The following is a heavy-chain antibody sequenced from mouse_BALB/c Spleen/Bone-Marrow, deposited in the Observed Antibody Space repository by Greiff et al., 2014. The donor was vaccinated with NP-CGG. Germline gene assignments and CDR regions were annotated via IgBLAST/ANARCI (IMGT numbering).Heavy chain of an antibody. CDR3: ARWRYPYAMDY. CDR2: INPYNDGT. V-gene: IGHV1-14*01. CDR1: GYTLTSYV. D-gene: IGHD2-12*01. Sequence: EVQLQQSGPELVKPGASVKMSCKASGYTLTSYVIHWVKQKPGQGLDWIGYINPYNDGTKYNEKFKGKATLASDKSSSTAYMELSSLTSEDSAVYYCARWRYPYAMDYGGQGTSVTVSS. J-gene: IGHJ4*01.